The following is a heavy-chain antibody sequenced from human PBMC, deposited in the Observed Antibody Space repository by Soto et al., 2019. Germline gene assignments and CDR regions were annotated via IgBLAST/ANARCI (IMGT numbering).Heavy chain of an antibody. J-gene: IGHJ4*02. V-gene: IGHV3-9*01. CDR3: ATEASTTVFADNDY. D-gene: IGHD4-17*01. CDR2: SSWNSGNL. CDR1: GFTFDDYA. Sequence: EVQLVESGGCLVQPGRSLKLSCAASGFTFDDYAMHWVRQGSGKGLGWVSSSSWNSGNLGYADTVKGRFSISTDTAKNSLYLQINSLRGEDTALYYCATEASTTVFADNDYCGQGTLVTVSS.